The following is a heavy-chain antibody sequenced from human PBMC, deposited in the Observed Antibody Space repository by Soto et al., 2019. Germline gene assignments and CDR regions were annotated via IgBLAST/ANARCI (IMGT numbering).Heavy chain of an antibody. Sequence: ASVKVSCKASGYTFTSYAMHWVRQAPGQRLEWMGWINAGNGNTKYSQKFQGRVTITRDTSASTAYMELSSLRSEDTAVYYCARDRWWLPDYYFDYWGQGTLVTVS. V-gene: IGHV1-3*01. CDR2: INAGNGNT. CDR1: GYTFTSYA. CDR3: ARDRWWLPDYYFDY. J-gene: IGHJ4*02. D-gene: IGHD5-12*01.